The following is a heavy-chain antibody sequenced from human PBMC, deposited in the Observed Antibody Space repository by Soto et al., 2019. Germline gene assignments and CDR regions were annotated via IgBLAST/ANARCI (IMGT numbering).Heavy chain of an antibody. J-gene: IGHJ3*01. CDR2: ISAFNGYT. CDR1: GYIFNKYG. D-gene: IGHD6-13*01. Sequence: QAQLVQSGGEVKRPGASVKVSCKASGYIFNKYGFNWVRQAPGQGLEWMGRISAFNGYTNLAQKYQGRLTLTTDASTNTAYMELSSLRSGDTATYCCARGRAVVGPAGTPDAFDVWGQGTMVTVSS. V-gene: IGHV1-18*01. CDR3: ARGRAVVGPAGTPDAFDV.